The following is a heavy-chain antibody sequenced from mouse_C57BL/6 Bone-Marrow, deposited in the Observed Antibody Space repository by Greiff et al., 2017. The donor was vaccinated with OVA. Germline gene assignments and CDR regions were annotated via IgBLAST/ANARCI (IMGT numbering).Heavy chain of an antibody. D-gene: IGHD2-3*01. J-gene: IGHJ1*03. CDR2: IDPSDSYT. CDR3: ARERWLLRGFDV. V-gene: IGHV1-50*01. CDR1: GYTFTSYW. Sequence: QVQLQQPGAELVKPGASVKLSCKASGYTFTSYWMQWVKQRPGQGLEWIGEIDPSDSYTNYNQKFKGKATLTVDHSSSTAYMQLSSLTSEDAAVYYCARERWLLRGFDVWGTGTTVTVSS.